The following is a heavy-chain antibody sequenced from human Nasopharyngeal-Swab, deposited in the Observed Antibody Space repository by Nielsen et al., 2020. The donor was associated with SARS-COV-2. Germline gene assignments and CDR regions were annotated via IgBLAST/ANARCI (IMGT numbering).Heavy chain of an antibody. D-gene: IGHD1-26*01. V-gene: IGHV4-61*01. CDR3: AREVVGGLVDS. CDR1: GGSISSGSIRSYY. Sequence: SETLSLPCTVSGGSISSGSIRSYYWSWIRQPPGKGLEGIGYFSYTGITNYNPSLKSRVTISVDMSKNQFSLKLSSVAAADTAVYYCAREVVGGLVDSWGQGTLVTVSS. CDR2: FSYTGIT. J-gene: IGHJ4*02.